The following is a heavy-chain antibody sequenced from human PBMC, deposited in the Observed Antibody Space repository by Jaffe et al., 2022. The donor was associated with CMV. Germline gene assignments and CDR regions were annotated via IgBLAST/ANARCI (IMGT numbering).Heavy chain of an antibody. CDR3: ARYRYSNHDY. Sequence: QVQLQQWGAGLLKPSETLSLTCAVYGGSFSGYYWSWIRQPPGKGLEWIGEINHSGSTNYNPSLKSRVTISVDTSKNQFSLKLSSVTAADTAVYYCARYRYSNHDYWGQGTLVTVSS. V-gene: IGHV4-34*01. CDR1: GGSFSGYY. D-gene: IGHD4-4*01. J-gene: IGHJ4*02. CDR2: INHSGST.